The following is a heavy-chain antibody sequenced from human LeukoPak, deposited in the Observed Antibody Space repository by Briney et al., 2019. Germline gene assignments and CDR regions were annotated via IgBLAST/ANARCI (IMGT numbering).Heavy chain of an antibody. V-gene: IGHV3-30*18. D-gene: IGHD6-19*01. J-gene: IGHJ3*02. Sequence: GGSLRLSCAASGFTFSSYGMHWVRQAPGKGLEWVAIISFDGSNKYYVDSVKGRFTISRDNSKNTLYLQMISLRPEDTAMYYCAKPIQYSSGWAPGDDAFDIWAKGQWSPSLQ. CDR2: ISFDGSNK. CDR1: GFTFSSYG. CDR3: AKPIQYSSGWAPGDDAFDI.